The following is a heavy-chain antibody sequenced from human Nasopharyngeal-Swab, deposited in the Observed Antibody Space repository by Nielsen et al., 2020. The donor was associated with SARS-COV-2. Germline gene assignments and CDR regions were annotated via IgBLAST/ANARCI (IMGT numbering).Heavy chain of an antibody. CDR2: INHSGST. D-gene: IGHD3-9*01. V-gene: IGHV4-34*01. J-gene: IGHJ4*01. CDR3: ASTDWAFDY. CDR1: GGSFSSYY. Sequence: SETLSLTCAVYGGSFSSYYWNWFRQPPGKGLEWIGEINHSGSTNYNPSLKSRVTISVDTSKNQFSLKLSSVTAADTAVYYCASTDWAFDYWGHGTLVTV.